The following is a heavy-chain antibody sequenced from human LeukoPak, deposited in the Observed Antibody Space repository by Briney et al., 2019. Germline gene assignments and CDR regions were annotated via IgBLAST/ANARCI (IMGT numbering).Heavy chain of an antibody. J-gene: IGHJ4*02. CDR1: GGSISSHY. CDR2: IYYSGST. CDR3: ARVAAAAATGVAGPGVRYFDY. D-gene: IGHD6-13*01. V-gene: IGHV4-59*11. Sequence: SETLSLTCTVSGGSISSHYWSWIRQPPGKGLEWIGYIYYSGSTNYNPSLKSRVTISVDTSKNQFSLKLSSVTAADTAVYYCARVAAAAATGVAGPGVRYFDYWGQGTLVTVSS.